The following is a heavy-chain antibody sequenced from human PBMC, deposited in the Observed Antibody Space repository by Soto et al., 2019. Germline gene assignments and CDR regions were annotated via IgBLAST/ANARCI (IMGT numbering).Heavy chain of an antibody. D-gene: IGHD2-2*01. CDR2: ISGSGGTT. CDR1: GFTFRNYA. CDR3: AKDRSSTSCYAFDY. J-gene: IGHJ4*02. V-gene: IGHV3-23*01. Sequence: EVQLLESGGGLVQPGGSLRLSCAASGFTFRNYAMSWARQAPGKGLEGVSAISGSGGTTHYADSVKGRFTISRDNSKNTLYLQMNSLRVEDTAVYYCAKDRSSTSCYAFDYWGQGSLVTVSS.